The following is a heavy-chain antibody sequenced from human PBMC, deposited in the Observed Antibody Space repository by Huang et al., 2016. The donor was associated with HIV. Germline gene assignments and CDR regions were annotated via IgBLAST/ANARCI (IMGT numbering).Heavy chain of an antibody. CDR3: ARQGVVTSLGY. V-gene: IGHV5-51*01. Sequence: EVQLVQSGAEVKKPGESVKISCKGSGYSFDKYWIAWVRQMPGTGLEWVGTNYPIDTEHILSPSFQGRVTSAADKSISTAYLQLSSLKASDTAMYYCARQGVVTSLGYWGQGTLVTVSS. J-gene: IGHJ4*02. CDR2: NYPIDTEH. CDR1: GYSFDKYW. D-gene: IGHD2-21*02.